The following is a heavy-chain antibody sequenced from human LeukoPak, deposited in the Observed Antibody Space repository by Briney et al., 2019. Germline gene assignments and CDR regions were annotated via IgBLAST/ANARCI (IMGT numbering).Heavy chain of an antibody. CDR3: ARGHCGGDCQQGGGRYNWFDP. CDR2: INHSGST. V-gene: IGHV4-34*01. CDR1: GGSFSGYY. Sequence: SETLSLTCAVYGGSFSGYYWSWIRQPPGKGLEWIGEINHSGSTNYNPSLKSRVTISVDTSKNQFSLKLSSVTAADTAVYYCARGHCGGDCQQGGGRYNWFDPWGQGTLVTVSS. J-gene: IGHJ5*02. D-gene: IGHD2-21*02.